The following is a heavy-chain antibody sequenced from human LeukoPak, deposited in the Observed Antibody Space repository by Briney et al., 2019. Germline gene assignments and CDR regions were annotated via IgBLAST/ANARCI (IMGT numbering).Heavy chain of an antibody. Sequence: AGESLKISCKGSGYSFTSYWIGWVRPMPGKGLEWMGIIYPGDSDTRYSPSFQGQVTISADKSISTAYLQWSSLKASDTAMYYCARHEYSSGWYSWFDPWGQGTLVTVSS. J-gene: IGHJ5*02. D-gene: IGHD6-19*01. V-gene: IGHV5-51*01. CDR1: GYSFTSYW. CDR3: ARHEYSSGWYSWFDP. CDR2: IYPGDSDT.